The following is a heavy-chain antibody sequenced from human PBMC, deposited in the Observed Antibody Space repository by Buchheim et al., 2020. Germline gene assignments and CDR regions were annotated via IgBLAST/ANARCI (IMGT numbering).Heavy chain of an antibody. CDR2: IHDSGST. CDR3: AREYSSFGY. CDR1: GGSMSGHX. J-gene: IGHJ4*02. Sequence: QVQLQESGPGLVKPSETLSLTCTVSGGSMSGHXRSWIRQSPGKGLEWIGYIHDSGSTNYNPYLRSRVSIXVDTSKNQLTLNLESVTAADTAVYYCAREYSSFGYWGRGTL. D-gene: IGHD5-18*01. V-gene: IGHV4-59*11.